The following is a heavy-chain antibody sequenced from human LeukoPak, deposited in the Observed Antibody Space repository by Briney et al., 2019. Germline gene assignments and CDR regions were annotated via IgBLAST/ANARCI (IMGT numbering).Heavy chain of an antibody. D-gene: IGHD1/OR15-1a*01. CDR1: GFTFSSYA. V-gene: IGHV3-23*01. CDR3: VKVRGTPILGYMDV. Sequence: TGGSLRLSCAASGFTFSSYAMSWVRQAPGKGLEWVSAISGSGGSTYYADSVKGRFTISRDNSKNTLYLQMNSLRAEDTAVYYCVKVRGTPILGYMDVWGKGTTVTVSS. CDR2: ISGSGGST. J-gene: IGHJ6*03.